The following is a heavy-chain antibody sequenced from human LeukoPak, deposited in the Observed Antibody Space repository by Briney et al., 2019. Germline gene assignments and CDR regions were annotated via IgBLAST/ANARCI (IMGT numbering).Heavy chain of an antibody. CDR3: TKSDWFDP. CDR2: INYNGGST. D-gene: IGHD3-3*01. Sequence: GESLKISCAASGFNFDDYGMNWVRQAPGKGLEWVSGINYNGGSTGYADSVKGRFTISRDNAKNTLYLQMNSLRVEDTAVYYCTKSDWFDPWGQGTLVTVSS. CDR1: GFNFDDYG. J-gene: IGHJ5*02. V-gene: IGHV3-20*04.